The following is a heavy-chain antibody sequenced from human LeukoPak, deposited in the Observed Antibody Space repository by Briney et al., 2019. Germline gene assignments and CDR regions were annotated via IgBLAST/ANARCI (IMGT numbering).Heavy chain of an antibody. V-gene: IGHV5-51*01. Sequence: GESLKISCKGSGYSFTSYWIGWVRQMPGKGLEWMGIIYPGDPDTRYSPSFQGRVTISADKSISTAYLQWSSLKASDTAMYYCARRLKAVAGVYNFDYWGQGTLVTVSS. J-gene: IGHJ4*02. D-gene: IGHD6-19*01. CDR2: IYPGDPDT. CDR1: GYSFTSYW. CDR3: ARRLKAVAGVYNFDY.